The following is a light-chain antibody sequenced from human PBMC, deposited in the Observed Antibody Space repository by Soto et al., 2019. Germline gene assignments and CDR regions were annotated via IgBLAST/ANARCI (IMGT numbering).Light chain of an antibody. Sequence: TQFPAILSAFPGEGATLSCRAAQDVTTNFAWYQLRRGQPPRLLIYGTSSRATGIPDRFSGSGSGTDFTLTISRLEPEDFAVYYCQQYGHSPPFTFGPGTKVDIK. V-gene: IGKV3-20*01. J-gene: IGKJ3*01. CDR3: QQYGHSPPFT. CDR2: GTS. CDR1: QDVTTN.